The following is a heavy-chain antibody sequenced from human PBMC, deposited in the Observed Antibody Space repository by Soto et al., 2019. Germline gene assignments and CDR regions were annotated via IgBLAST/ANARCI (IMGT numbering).Heavy chain of an antibody. V-gene: IGHV4-31*03. J-gene: IGHJ5*02. Sequence: SETLSLTCSVSGAALNSGNYYWSWIRQVPGKGLERIGHIYVTGAVDYNPSLRDRITISQDTSERQFSLNLRLVTAADTAVYYCARLRIATNNYKWFDPWGQGTLVTVSS. CDR2: IYVTGAV. CDR3: ARLRIATNNYKWFDP. CDR1: GAALNSGNYY. D-gene: IGHD2-21*01.